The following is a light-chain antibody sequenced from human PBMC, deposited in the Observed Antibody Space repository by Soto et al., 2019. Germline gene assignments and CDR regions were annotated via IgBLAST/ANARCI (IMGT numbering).Light chain of an antibody. Sequence: QSVLTLPAAVSGSRGQAIAISCTGTSRDVGIYNSVSWYQQHPGKAPKLMIYEGSKRPSGVSDRFSGSKSGNTASLTISGLQPEGEADHYCCSYAGHPSVFGTGSTGSVL. CDR2: EGS. CDR3: CSYAGHPSV. J-gene: IGLJ1*01. CDR1: SRDVGIYNS. V-gene: IGLV2-23*01.